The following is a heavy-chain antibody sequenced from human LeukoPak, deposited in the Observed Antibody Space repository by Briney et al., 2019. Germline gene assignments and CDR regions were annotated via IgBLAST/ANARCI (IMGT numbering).Heavy chain of an antibody. V-gene: IGHV4-59*01. CDR3: ARETSSGSGYYFDY. J-gene: IGHJ4*02. CDR2: IYYSGSA. CDR1: GGSINSYY. Sequence: SETLSLTCTVSGGSINSYYWGWIRQPPEKGLEWIGYIYYSGSATYNPSLKSRVTISVDTSKNQFSLKLSSVTAADTAVYYCARETSSGSGYYFDYWGQGTLVTVSS. D-gene: IGHD3-22*01.